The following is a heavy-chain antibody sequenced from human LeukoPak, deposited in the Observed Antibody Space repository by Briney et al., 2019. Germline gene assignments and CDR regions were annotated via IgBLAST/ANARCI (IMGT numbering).Heavy chain of an antibody. J-gene: IGHJ4*02. D-gene: IGHD2/OR15-2a*01. CDR3: ARVGSMKSDY. Sequence: SETLSLTCAVYGGSFSGYYWSWIRQPPGKGLEWIGEINHSGSTNYNPSLKSRVTISVDTSKNQFSLKLSSVTAADTAVYYCARVGSMKSDYWGQGTLVTVSS. CDR2: INHSGST. V-gene: IGHV4-34*01. CDR1: GGSFSGYY.